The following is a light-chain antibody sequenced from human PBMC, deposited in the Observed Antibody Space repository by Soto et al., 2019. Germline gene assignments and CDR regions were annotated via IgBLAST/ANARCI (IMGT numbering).Light chain of an antibody. CDR2: AAS. CDR3: QQTYTMPFT. CDR1: QSISRY. J-gene: IGKJ3*01. Sequence: DIQITQSPSSLSASVGDRVTITCRASQSISRYLNWYQHKPGKAPKLLIYAASSLQSGVPSRFSGTESGTDFTLTIDSMQREDFANYFCQQTYTMPFTFGPGTKVDIK. V-gene: IGKV1-39*01.